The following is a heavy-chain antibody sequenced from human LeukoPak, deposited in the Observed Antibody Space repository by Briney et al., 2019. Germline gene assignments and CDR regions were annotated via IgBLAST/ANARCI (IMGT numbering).Heavy chain of an antibody. CDR2: IKSNSDGGAI. CDR1: GFIFPNAF. CDR3: AKYRTHTDAFDI. J-gene: IGHJ3*02. D-gene: IGHD1-14*01. Sequence: PGGSLRLSCAASGFIFPNAFMNWVRQAPGKGLEWVGRIKSNSDGGAIDYAAPVKGRFTISRDDSKNTLYLQMNSLRAEDTAVYYCAKYRTHTDAFDIWGQGTMVTVSS. V-gene: IGHV3-15*01.